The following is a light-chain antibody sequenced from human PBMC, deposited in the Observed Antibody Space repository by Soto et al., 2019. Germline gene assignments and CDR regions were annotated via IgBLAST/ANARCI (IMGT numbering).Light chain of an antibody. V-gene: IGKV3-11*01. CDR3: QHRSNWPRT. CDR1: QSVSTY. J-gene: IGKJ2*01. Sequence: EIVLTQSPATLSLPSGERATLSCRASQSVSTYLAWYQQKPGQAPRLLIYDASNRATGIPARFSGSGSGTDFTLTISSLKPEDFAVYYCQHRSNWPRTFGQGTKLEIK. CDR2: DAS.